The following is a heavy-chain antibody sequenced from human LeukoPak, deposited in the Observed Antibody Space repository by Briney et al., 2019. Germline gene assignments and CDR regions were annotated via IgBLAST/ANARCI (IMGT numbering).Heavy chain of an antibody. Sequence: SETLSLTCTVSGFSISSICNYWICLRHPPGQDLDSIVYIYYSVFTYYNPSLKSRVTISVDPSKNQFSLKLSSVPAADTAVYYCARSGSYFYYYYYRDVWGKGTTFTVPS. V-gene: IGHV4-39*07. J-gene: IGHJ6*03. CDR2: IYYSVFT. D-gene: IGHD1-26*01. CDR1: GFSISSICNY. CDR3: ARSGSYFYYYYYRDV.